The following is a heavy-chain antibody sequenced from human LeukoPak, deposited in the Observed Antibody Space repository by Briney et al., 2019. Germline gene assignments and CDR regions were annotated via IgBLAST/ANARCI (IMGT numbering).Heavy chain of an antibody. Sequence: GGSLRLSCAASGFTFSSYAMSWVRQAPGKGLEWVSAISGSGGSTYYADSVKGRFTISRDNSKNTLYLQMNSLRAEDTAVYYCAKDGLLGESLQIDYWGQGTLVTVSS. CDR2: ISGSGGST. CDR3: AKDGLLGESLQIDY. J-gene: IGHJ4*02. CDR1: GFTFSSYA. D-gene: IGHD3-10*01. V-gene: IGHV3-23*01.